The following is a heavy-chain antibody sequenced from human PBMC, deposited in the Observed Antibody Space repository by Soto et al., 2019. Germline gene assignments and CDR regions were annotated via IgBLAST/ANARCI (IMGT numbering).Heavy chain of an antibody. D-gene: IGHD4-17*01. CDR1: GYTFTSYG. J-gene: IGHJ4*02. CDR3: ARYEMXGDYEGTHDY. Sequence: QVQLVQSGAAVKKPGASVKVTCKASGYTFTSYGITWVRQAAAQGRDWMGWNSAYNGKTNYAQKLQGRVTMNTDTTTSTAYMELGSXXSGDTAVYYCARYEMXGDYEGTHDYWGQGTLVTVSS. CDR2: NSAYNGKT. V-gene: IGHV1-18*01.